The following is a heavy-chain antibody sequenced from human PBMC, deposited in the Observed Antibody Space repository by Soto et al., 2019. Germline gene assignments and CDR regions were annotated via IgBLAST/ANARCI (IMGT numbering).Heavy chain of an antibody. D-gene: IGHD6-19*01. CDR1: GFTFSSYS. J-gene: IGHJ4*02. CDR3: ASTTVAGTRKHDY. CDR2: ISSSSSTI. Sequence: EVQLVESGGGLVQPGGSLRLSCAASGFTFSSYSMNWVRQAPGKGLEWVSYISSSSSTIYYADSVKGRFTISRDNAKNSLYLQMNSLRDEDTAVYYCASTTVAGTRKHDYWGQGTLVTVSS. V-gene: IGHV3-48*02.